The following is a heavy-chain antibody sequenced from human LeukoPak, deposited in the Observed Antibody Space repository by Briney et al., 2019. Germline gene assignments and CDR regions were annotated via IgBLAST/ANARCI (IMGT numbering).Heavy chain of an antibody. V-gene: IGHV4-59*01. CDR1: GGSITSYY. D-gene: IGHD4-17*01. CDR2: IYYSGST. CDR3: ARTAPLTYGEYVGYYYYYMDV. Sequence: PSETLSLTCTVSGGSITSYYWSWIRQPPGEGLEWIGYIYYSGSTNYNPSLKSRVTISVDTSKNQFSLKLSSVTAADTAVYYCARTAPLTYGEYVGYYYYYMDVWGKGTTVTVSS. J-gene: IGHJ6*03.